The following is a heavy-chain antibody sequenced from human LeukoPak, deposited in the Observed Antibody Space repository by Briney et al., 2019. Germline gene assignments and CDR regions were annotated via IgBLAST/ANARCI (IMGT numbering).Heavy chain of an antibody. D-gene: IGHD6-19*01. Sequence: SQTLSLTWAISGDSVSSNSAAWNWIRQSPSRGLEWLGRTYYRSKWYNDYAVSVKSRITINPDTSKNQFSLQLNSVTPEDTAVYYCARSGFGSGWLGYYYGMDVWGQGTTVTVSS. V-gene: IGHV6-1*01. CDR2: TYYRSKWYN. CDR1: GDSVSSNSAA. CDR3: ARSGFGSGWLGYYYGMDV. J-gene: IGHJ6*02.